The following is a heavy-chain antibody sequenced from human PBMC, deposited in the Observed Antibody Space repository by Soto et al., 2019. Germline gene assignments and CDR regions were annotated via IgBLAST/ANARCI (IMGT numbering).Heavy chain of an antibody. J-gene: IGHJ4*01. Sequence: HHAGCLGIPSPASGDPFRSYEMNCVRKSPGKTLEWVLYISSSGRTIYYAGSVKGRFTMSRDNAKTALYLQMDSLRAEDTAVYYCARHAGYGSENSVNHHLDCWDHGTLVTVS. CDR3: ARHAGYGSENSVNHHLDC. CDR2: ISSSGRTI. CDR1: GDPFRSYE. V-gene: IGHV3-48*03. D-gene: IGHD3-10*01.